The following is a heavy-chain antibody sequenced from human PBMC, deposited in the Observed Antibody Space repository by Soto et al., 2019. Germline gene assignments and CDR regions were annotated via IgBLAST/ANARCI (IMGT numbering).Heavy chain of an antibody. J-gene: IGHJ4*02. CDR1: GFTFSSYA. D-gene: IGHD6-13*01. V-gene: IGHV3-23*01. Sequence: GGSLRLSCAASGFTFSSYAMSWVRQAPGKGLEWVSAISGSGGSTYYADSVKGRFTISRDNSKNTLYLQMNSLRAEDTAVYYCAKDKDAPYSSSWYVGYYFDYWGQGTLVTVSS. CDR2: ISGSGGST. CDR3: AKDKDAPYSSSWYVGYYFDY.